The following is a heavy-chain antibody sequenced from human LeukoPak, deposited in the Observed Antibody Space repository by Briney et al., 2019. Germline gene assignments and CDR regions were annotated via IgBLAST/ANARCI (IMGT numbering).Heavy chain of an antibody. V-gene: IGHV1-69*04. CDR3: ARAELRLTGYYYMDV. CDR2: IIPILGIA. J-gene: IGHJ6*03. D-gene: IGHD1-7*01. Sequence: GASVKVSCKASGYTFTGYYMHWVRQAPGQGLEWMGRIIPILGIANYAQKFQGRVTITADKSTSTAYMELSSLRSEDTAVYYCARAELRLTGYYYMDVWGKGTTVTVSS. CDR1: GYTFTGYY.